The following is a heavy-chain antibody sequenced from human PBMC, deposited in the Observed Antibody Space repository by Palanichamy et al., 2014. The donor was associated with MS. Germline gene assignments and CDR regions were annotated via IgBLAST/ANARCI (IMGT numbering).Heavy chain of an antibody. Sequence: EVHLVQSGAEVKKPGESLKISCKGSGYSFSNYWIAWVRQMPGKGLEWMAIIYPGDSDARYSPSFQGQVTISVDKSISTAYLQWSSLKASDTAMYYCARGGVEVAAHFEFWGQGTAVTVSS. CDR1: GYSFSNYW. J-gene: IGHJ4*02. V-gene: IGHV5-51*01. CDR2: IYPGDSDA. D-gene: IGHD6-19*01. CDR3: ARGGVEVAAHFEF.